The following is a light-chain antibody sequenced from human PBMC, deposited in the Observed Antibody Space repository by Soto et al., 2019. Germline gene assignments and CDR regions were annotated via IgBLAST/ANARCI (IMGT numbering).Light chain of an antibody. V-gene: IGLV6-57*04. CDR2: KDN. CDR3: QSYDGNNVV. CDR1: SGSIASNH. Sequence: NFMLAQPHSVSESAGKTVTISCTRSSGSIASNHVQWYQQRPGSAPTTVIYKDNQRPSGVPDRFSGSIDSSSNSASLTISGLKTEDEADYYCQSYDGNNVVFGGGTKVTVL. J-gene: IGLJ2*01.